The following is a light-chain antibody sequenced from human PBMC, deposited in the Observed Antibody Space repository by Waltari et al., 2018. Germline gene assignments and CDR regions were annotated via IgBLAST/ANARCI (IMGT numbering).Light chain of an antibody. J-gene: IGLJ2*01. Sequence: TQPPSVSAAPGQKVTITCSGTGSNIGNNFVSWYQQLPGTAPKLLIYDNNKRPSGIPDRFSGSKSGTSATLGITGLQTGDEADYYCGTWDTDLSVVFGGGTKLTVL. V-gene: IGLV1-51*01. CDR3: GTWDTDLSVV. CDR1: GSNIGNNF. CDR2: DNN.